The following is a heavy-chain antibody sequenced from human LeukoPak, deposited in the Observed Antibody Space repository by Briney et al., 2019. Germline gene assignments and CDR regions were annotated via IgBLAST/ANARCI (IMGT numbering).Heavy chain of an antibody. CDR3: AKELFGRLGELSLPFDY. J-gene: IGHJ4*02. CDR2: MSGSGGST. CDR1: GFTFSNYG. D-gene: IGHD3-16*02. Sequence: GGSLRLSCAASGFTFSNYGMSWVRQAPGKGLEWVSGMSGSGGSTSYADSVKGRFTISRDNSKNTLFLHMNILRAEDTAVYYCAKELFGRLGELSLPFDYWGQGTLVTVSS. V-gene: IGHV3-23*01.